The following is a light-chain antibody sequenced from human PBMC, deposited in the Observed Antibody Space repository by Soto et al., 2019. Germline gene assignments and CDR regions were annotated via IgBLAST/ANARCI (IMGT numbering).Light chain of an antibody. J-gene: IGKJ4*01. V-gene: IGKV3-20*01. CDR3: QQYGGSPRVS. CDR2: GAS. Sequence: EIVLTQAPGALSLSPGERATLSCRASQTVSDKYLAWDQQKPGQAPSLLIYGASTRATGIPDRFSGSGSGTDITLTISRLEPEDFTVYYCQQYGGSPRVSFGGGTKVEIK. CDR1: QTVSDKY.